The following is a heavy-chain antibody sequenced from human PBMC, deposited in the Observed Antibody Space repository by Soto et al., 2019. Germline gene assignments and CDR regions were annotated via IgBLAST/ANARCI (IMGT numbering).Heavy chain of an antibody. CDR2: IYHSGST. V-gene: IGHV4-30-2*01. CDR3: ARDLWGYCGTDCYPLDV. D-gene: IGHD2-21*02. CDR1: CGSISSCGYS. Sequence: PSETLSLTCAVSCGSISSCGYSWSWIRQPPGKGLEWIGYIYHSGSTYYNPSLKSRVTISVDRSKNQFSLKLSSVTAADTAVYYCARDLWGYCGTDCYPLDVWGQGTTVTVSS. J-gene: IGHJ6*02.